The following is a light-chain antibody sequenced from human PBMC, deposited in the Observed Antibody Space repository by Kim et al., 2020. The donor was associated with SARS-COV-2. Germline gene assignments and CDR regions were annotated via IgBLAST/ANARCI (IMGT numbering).Light chain of an antibody. CDR1: QSISTS. J-gene: IGKJ1*01. Sequence: DIQMTQSPSTLSASVGDRVTITCRASQSISTSLAWYQQKPGKAPKLLIYRSSSLESGVPSRFSGSGSGTEFTLTISSLQPDDFATYYCQKYNSLWTFGQGTKVYIK. CDR3: QKYNSLWT. V-gene: IGKV1-5*03. CDR2: RSS.